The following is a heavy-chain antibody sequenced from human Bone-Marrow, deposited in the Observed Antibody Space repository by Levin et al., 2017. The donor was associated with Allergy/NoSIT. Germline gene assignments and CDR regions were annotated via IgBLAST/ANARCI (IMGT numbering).Heavy chain of an antibody. V-gene: IGHV1-58*01. Sequence: PWASVKVSCEASGFTFSSSAVQWVRQARGHSLEWIGWIVVASGHTSYGPKFQGRVTITRDMSTNTAHMELRNLRSEDTAVYYCAADGGYNPRFDSYGMDVWGQGTTVAVSS. D-gene: IGHD5-24*01. CDR2: IVVASGHT. CDR1: GFTFSSSA. CDR3: AADGGYNPRFDSYGMDV. J-gene: IGHJ6*02.